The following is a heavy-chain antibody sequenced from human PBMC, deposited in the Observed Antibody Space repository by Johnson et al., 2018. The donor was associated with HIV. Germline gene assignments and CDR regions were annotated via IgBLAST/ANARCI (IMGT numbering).Heavy chain of an antibody. D-gene: IGHD1-1*01. CDR1: GFTFSSYA. CDR3: ATSTASDAFDI. V-gene: IGHV3-NL1*01. Sequence: QVQLVESGGGVVQPGRSLRLSCAASGFTFSSYAMHWVRQAPGKGLEWVAVIYTGGSTYYADSVKGRFTISRDNSKNTLYLQMNSLRAEETAVYYCATSTASDAFDIWGQGTMVTVSS. CDR2: IYTGGST. J-gene: IGHJ3*02.